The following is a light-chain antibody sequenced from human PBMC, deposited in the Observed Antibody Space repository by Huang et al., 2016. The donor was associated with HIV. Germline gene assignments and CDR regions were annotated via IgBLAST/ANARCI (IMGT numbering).Light chain of an antibody. J-gene: IGKJ1*01. Sequence: AIQMTQSPSPLSASVGDRVTITCRASQGITDDLAWYQQKPGKAPKRLISGASTLRSGVPSRFIGSGSGTDFTLTISSLQPEDYATYYCLQDHNYPRTFGQGTKVEI. CDR2: GAS. CDR3: LQDHNYPRT. CDR1: QGITDD. V-gene: IGKV1-6*01.